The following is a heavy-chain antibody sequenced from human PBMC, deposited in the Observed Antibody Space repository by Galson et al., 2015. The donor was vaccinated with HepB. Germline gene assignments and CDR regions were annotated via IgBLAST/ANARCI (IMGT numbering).Heavy chain of an antibody. D-gene: IGHD3-10*01. Sequence: SVKVSCKASGGTFSSYAISWVRQAPGQGLEWMGRIIPILGIANYAQKFQGRVTITADKSTSTAYMELSSLRSEDTAVYYCATQPVRDASPFDYWGQGTLVTVSS. CDR1: GGTFSSYA. J-gene: IGHJ4*02. CDR3: ATQPVRDASPFDY. V-gene: IGHV1-69*04. CDR2: IIPILGIA.